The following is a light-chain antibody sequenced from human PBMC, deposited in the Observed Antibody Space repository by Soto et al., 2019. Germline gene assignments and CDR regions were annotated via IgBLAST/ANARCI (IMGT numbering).Light chain of an antibody. CDR1: QSISSGY. J-gene: IGKJ3*01. CDR2: GAS. Sequence: GERATLSCRASQSISSGYLAWYQQKPGQAPRLLVYGASSRATGIPDRFSGSGSGTDFTLTISRLEPEDFAVYYCQQYGSSRFTFGPGTKVDIK. V-gene: IGKV3-20*01. CDR3: QQYGSSRFT.